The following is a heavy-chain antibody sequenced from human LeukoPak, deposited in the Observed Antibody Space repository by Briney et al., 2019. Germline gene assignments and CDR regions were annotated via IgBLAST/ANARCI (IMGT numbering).Heavy chain of an antibody. CDR1: GGSISSSSYY. J-gene: IGHJ6*03. CDR3: ARLYGYFSSTSCEYYYYYYMDV. Sequence: PSETLSLTCTVSGGSISSSSYYWGWIRQPPGKGLEWIGSIYYSGSTYYNPSLKSRVTISVDTSKNQFSLKLSSVTAADTAVYYCARLYGYFSSTSCEYYYYYYMDVWGKGTTVTVSS. V-gene: IGHV4-39*01. CDR2: IYYSGST. D-gene: IGHD2-2*01.